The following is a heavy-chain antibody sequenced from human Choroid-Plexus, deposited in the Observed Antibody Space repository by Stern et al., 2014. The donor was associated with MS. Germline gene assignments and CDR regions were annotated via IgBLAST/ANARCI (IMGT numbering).Heavy chain of an antibody. Sequence: QLVQSGGGVVQPGRPLRLSCVASGFTFGSCAMHWVRQAPGKGLEWVAGVSYDGRNKYYADSGKGRFTISRDNSQKTLYMQMSSLRPEDTAVYYCAKDRQYLTYFFDHWGQGSLVTVSS. J-gene: IGHJ5*02. D-gene: IGHD2/OR15-2a*01. CDR1: GFTFGSCA. V-gene: IGHV3-30*18. CDR2: VSYDGRNK. CDR3: AKDRQYLTYFFDH.